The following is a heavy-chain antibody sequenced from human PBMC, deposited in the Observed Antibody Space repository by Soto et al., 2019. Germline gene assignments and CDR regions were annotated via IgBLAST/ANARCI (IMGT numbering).Heavy chain of an antibody. J-gene: IGHJ6*02. V-gene: IGHV1-3*01. CDR3: ARDSGGMDV. CDR1: GYTFTIYA. Sequence: ASVKVSCTASGYTFTIYALHWVRQAPGQRLEWMGWINAGNGNTKYSKKFQGRVTITRDTSASTAYMELSSLRSEDTAVYYCARDSGGMDVWGQGTTVTVSS. CDR2: INAGNGNT.